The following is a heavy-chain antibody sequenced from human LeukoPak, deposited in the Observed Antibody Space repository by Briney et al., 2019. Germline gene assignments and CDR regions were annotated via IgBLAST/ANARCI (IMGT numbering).Heavy chain of an antibody. J-gene: IGHJ6*02. Sequence: SGGSLRLSCAASGFIFSSYNINWVRQAPGKGLEWVSSISSSSTYIYYADSVKGRFTISRDNAKNSLYLQMNSLRAEDTAVYYCARHVTYSSGWYYGMDVWGQGTTVTVSS. D-gene: IGHD6-19*01. CDR3: ARHVTYSSGWYYGMDV. CDR2: ISSSSTYI. V-gene: IGHV3-21*01. CDR1: GFIFSSYN.